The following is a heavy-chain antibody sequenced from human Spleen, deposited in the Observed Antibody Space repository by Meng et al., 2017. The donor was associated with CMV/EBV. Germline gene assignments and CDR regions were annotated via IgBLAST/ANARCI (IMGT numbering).Heavy chain of an antibody. CDR3: ASGPTSSIAARAFDY. V-gene: IGHV4-39*07. CDR2: IYYSGST. J-gene: IGHJ4*02. D-gene: IGHD6-6*01. Sequence: SGGSISSSRYYWGWIRQPPGKGLEWIGSIYYSGSTYYNPSLKSRVTISVDTSKNQFSLKLSSVTAADTAVYYCASGPTSSIAARAFDYWGQGTLVTVSS. CDR1: GGSISSSRYY.